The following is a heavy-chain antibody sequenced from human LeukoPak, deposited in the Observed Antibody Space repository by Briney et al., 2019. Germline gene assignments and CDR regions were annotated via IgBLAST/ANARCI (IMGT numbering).Heavy chain of an antibody. CDR2: ISGSGGST. Sequence: PGGSLRLSCAASGFTFSSYAMSWVRQAPGKGLEWVSAISGSGGSTYYADSVKGRFTISRDNSKNTLYLQMNSLRAEDTAVYYCAKGRLLFRSTSCYLDYWGQGTLVTVSS. V-gene: IGHV3-23*01. CDR3: AKGRLLFRSTSCYLDY. D-gene: IGHD2-2*01. CDR1: GFTFSSYA. J-gene: IGHJ4*02.